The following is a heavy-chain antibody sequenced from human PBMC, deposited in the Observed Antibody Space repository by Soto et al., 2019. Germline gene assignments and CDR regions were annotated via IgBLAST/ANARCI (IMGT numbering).Heavy chain of an antibody. D-gene: IGHD4-17*01. CDR2: IWYDGSNK. Sequence: GGSLRLSCAASGFTFSSYGMHWVRQAPGKGLEWVAVIWYDGSNKYYADSVKGRFTISRDNSKNTLYLQMNSLRAEDTAVYYCARERDSYGDVHPFDNWGQGTRVTDSS. V-gene: IGHV3-33*01. J-gene: IGHJ3*02. CDR3: ARERDSYGDVHPFDN. CDR1: GFTFSSYG.